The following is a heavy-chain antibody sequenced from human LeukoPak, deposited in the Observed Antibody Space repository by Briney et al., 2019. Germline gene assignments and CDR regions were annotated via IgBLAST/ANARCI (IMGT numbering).Heavy chain of an antibody. D-gene: IGHD5-18*01. CDR2: IYYSGSS. CDR3: ARGLDTAMASTWWFDP. CDR1: GGSISSGGYY. Sequence: TSETLSLTCTVSGGSISSGGYYWSWIRQHPGKGLEWIGYIYYSGSSYYNPSLKSRVTISVDTSKNQFSLRLSSVTAADTAVYYCARGLDTAMASTWWFDPWGQGTLVTASS. V-gene: IGHV4-31*03. J-gene: IGHJ5*02.